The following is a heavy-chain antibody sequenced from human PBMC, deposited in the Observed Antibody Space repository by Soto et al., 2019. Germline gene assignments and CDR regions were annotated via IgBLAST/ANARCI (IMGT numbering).Heavy chain of an antibody. CDR2: ISSSSSYI. CDR3: ASLSRFALDY. Sequence: GGPLRLSCAASGFNFNTYTMNWVRQAPGKGLEWVSSISSSSSYINYANSVKGRFTISRDNAKNSLYLQMNSLRAEDTAVYYCASLSRFALDYWGQGTLVTVSS. D-gene: IGHD3-10*01. V-gene: IGHV3-21*01. CDR1: GFNFNTYT. J-gene: IGHJ4*02.